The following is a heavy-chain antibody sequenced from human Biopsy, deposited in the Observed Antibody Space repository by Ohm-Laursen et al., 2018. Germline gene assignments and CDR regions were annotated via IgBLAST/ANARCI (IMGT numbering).Heavy chain of an antibody. J-gene: IGHJ5*02. V-gene: IGHV4-39*01. CDR3: ARDYDTSGYYYVS. Sequence: SETLSLTWTVSGGSISNNNYYWGWIRQPPGKGLEWIGSIFYRGSTHYKPSLKSRVNISVDTSKGQFSLKLNSVTAADTAVYYCARDYDTSGYYYVSWGQGTLVTVSS. CDR1: GGSISNNNYY. CDR2: IFYRGST. D-gene: IGHD3-22*01.